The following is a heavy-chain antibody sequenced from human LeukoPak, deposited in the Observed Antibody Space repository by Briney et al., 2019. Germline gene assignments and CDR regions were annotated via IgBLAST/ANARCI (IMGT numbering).Heavy chain of an antibody. CDR2: IRSKAYGGTT. CDR3: ARDAKDSGWWGSLDY. J-gene: IGHJ4*02. CDR1: GFTFGDYA. Sequence: PGGSLRLSCTASGFTFGDYAMTWVRQAPGKGLEWVGFIRSKAYGGTTEYAASVKGKFTISRDDSKSIAYLQMNSLRAEDTAVYYCARDAKDSGWWGSLDYWGQGTLVTVSS. V-gene: IGHV3-49*04. D-gene: IGHD6-19*01.